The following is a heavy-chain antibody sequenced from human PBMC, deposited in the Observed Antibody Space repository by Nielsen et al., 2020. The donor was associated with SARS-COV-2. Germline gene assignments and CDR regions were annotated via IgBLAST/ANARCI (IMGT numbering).Heavy chain of an antibody. V-gene: IGHV3-9*01. CDR1: GFTFDDYA. CDR2: ISWNSGSI. D-gene: IGHD5-18*01. Sequence: GGSLRLSCAASGFTFDDYAMHWVRQAPRKGLEWVSGISWNSGSIGYADSVKGRFTISRDNAKNSLYLQMNSLRAEDTALYYCATLRYSYGWGDYYGMDVWGQGTTVTVSS. CDR3: ATLRYSYGWGDYYGMDV. J-gene: IGHJ6*02.